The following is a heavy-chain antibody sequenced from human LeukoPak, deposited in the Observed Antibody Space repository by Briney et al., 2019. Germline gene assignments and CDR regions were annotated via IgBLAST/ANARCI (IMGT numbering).Heavy chain of an antibody. Sequence: PGGSLRLSCAASGFTFSSYAMDWVRQAPGKGLEWVSAISAIDDSTHYADSVKGRFTISRDNSKNTLYLQMNSLRAEDTAVYYCARDGAGRYCSSTSCQSDAFDIWGQGTMVTVSS. D-gene: IGHD2-2*01. J-gene: IGHJ3*02. CDR2: ISAIDDST. CDR3: ARDGAGRYCSSTSCQSDAFDI. CDR1: GFTFSSYA. V-gene: IGHV3-23*01.